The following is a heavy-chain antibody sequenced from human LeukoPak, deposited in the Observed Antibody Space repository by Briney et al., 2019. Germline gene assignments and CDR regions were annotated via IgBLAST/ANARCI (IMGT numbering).Heavy chain of an antibody. D-gene: IGHD3-10*01. CDR2: INHSGST. V-gene: IGHV4-34*01. Sequence: SETLSLTCAVYGGSFSGYYWSWIRQPPGKGLEWFGEINHSGSTNYNPSLKSRVTISVDPSKNQFSLKLSSVTAADTAVYYCARVRSYGSGSYYRINHFDYWGQGTLVTVSS. CDR3: ARVRSYGSGSYYRINHFDY. CDR1: GGSFSGYY. J-gene: IGHJ4*02.